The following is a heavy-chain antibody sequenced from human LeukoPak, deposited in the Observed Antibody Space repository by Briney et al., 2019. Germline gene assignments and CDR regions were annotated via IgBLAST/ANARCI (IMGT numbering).Heavy chain of an antibody. V-gene: IGHV1-69*04. Sequence: SVKVSCKASGGTFSSYAISWVRQAPGQGLEWMGRIIPILGIANYAQKFQGRVTITADKSTSTAYMELSSLRSEDTAVYCCAREDIVVVPAANGGDYYGMDVWGQGTTVTVSS. CDR1: GGTFSSYA. J-gene: IGHJ6*02. CDR2: IIPILGIA. D-gene: IGHD2-2*01. CDR3: AREDIVVVPAANGGDYYGMDV.